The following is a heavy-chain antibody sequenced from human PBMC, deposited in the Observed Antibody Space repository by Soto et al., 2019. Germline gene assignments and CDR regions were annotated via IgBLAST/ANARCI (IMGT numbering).Heavy chain of an antibody. Sequence: SETLSLTCTVSGYSISSGSYWGWIRQPPGKGPEWIASIYHGGTTFYNPSLKSRVTVSVDKSNNQFSLKLRSVTAADTAVYYCAKAHLMVVDGSTFDYWGHGTLVTVSS. CDR2: IYHGGTT. J-gene: IGHJ4*01. D-gene: IGHD6-19*01. CDR1: GYSISSGSY. CDR3: AKAHLMVVDGSTFDY. V-gene: IGHV4-38-2*02.